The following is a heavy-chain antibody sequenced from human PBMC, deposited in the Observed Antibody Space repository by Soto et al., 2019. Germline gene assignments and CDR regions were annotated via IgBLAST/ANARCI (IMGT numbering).Heavy chain of an antibody. Sequence: PSQTLSLTCAISGDSVSSNSAAWNWIRQSPSRGLEWLGRTYYRSKWYNDYAVSVKSRITINPDTSKNQFSLQLNSVTPEDTALYYCAREVSSWYLPYYYYGMDVWGQGTTVTVSS. CDR1: GDSVSSNSAA. CDR2: TYYRSKWYN. J-gene: IGHJ6*02. D-gene: IGHD6-13*01. CDR3: AREVSSWYLPYYYYGMDV. V-gene: IGHV6-1*01.